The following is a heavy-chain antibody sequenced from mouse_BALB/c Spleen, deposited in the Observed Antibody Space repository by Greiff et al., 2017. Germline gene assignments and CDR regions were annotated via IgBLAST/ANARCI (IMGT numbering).Heavy chain of an antibody. J-gene: IGHJ1*01. CDR2: ISSGGSYT. D-gene: IGHD2-10*02. V-gene: IGHV5-9-4*01. Sequence: DVKLVESGGGLVKPGGSLKLSCAASGFTFSSYAMSWVRQSPEKRLEWVAEISSGGSYTYYPDTVTGRFTISRDNAKNTLYLEMSSLRSEDTAMYYCARDTLDWYFDVWGAGTTVTVSS. CDR3: ARDTLDWYFDV. CDR1: GFTFSSYA.